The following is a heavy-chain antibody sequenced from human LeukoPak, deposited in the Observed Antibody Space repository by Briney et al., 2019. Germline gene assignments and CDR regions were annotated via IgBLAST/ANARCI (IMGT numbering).Heavy chain of an antibody. CDR1: GFTFSDYC. Sequence: PGGSLRLSCAASGFTFSDYCMSWIRQAPGKGLEWVSYISTSSSYTNYADSVKGRFTISRDNAKNSLYLQMNSLRAADTAVYYCARGYSYGYIDSWGQGTLVTVSS. CDR3: ARGYSYGYIDS. J-gene: IGHJ4*02. CDR2: ISTSSSYT. V-gene: IGHV3-11*05. D-gene: IGHD5-18*01.